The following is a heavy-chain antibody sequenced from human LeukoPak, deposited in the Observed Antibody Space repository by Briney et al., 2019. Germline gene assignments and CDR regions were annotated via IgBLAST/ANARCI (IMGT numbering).Heavy chain of an antibody. V-gene: IGHV5-51*01. D-gene: IGHD2-15*01. Sequence: GESLKISCKGSGYSFSSYWIGWVRQMAGKGLEWGGIIYPGDSDTRYSPSFQGQVTISADKSISTAYLQWSSLKASDTAVYYCARPRDCSGGSCYFDYWGQGTLVTVSS. CDR1: GYSFSSYW. CDR2: IYPGDSDT. J-gene: IGHJ4*02. CDR3: ARPRDCSGGSCYFDY.